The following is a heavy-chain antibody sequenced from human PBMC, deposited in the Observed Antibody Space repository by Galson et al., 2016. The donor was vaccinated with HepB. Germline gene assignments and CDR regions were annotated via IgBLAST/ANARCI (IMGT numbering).Heavy chain of an antibody. CDR3: ARAPDCGGSSCDIYYGMDV. CDR1: GFTFSTYA. J-gene: IGHJ6*02. CDR2: ISYDGTNK. D-gene: IGHD2-21*01. Sequence: SLRLSCAASGFTFSTYAMQWVRQAPGKGLEWVAVISYDGTNKYYADSVKGRFTISRDNAKNTLYLEMNSLGAEDTAVYYWARAPDCGGSSCDIYYGMDVWGQGTTVSVSS. V-gene: IGHV3-30-3*01.